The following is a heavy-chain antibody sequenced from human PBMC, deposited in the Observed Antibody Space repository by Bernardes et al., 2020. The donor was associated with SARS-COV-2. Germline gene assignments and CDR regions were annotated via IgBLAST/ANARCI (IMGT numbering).Heavy chain of an antibody. CDR2: IYYSGST. Sequence: SETLSLTCPVSGGSVSSVSYYWSWIRQPPGKGLEWIGYIYYSGSTNYNPSLKSRVTISVDTSKNQFSLKLSSVTAADTAVYYCAREPLGGVTMVRGLIKRYGMDVWGQGTTVTVSS. V-gene: IGHV4-61*01. CDR3: AREPLGGVTMVRGLIKRYGMDV. J-gene: IGHJ6*02. CDR1: GGSVSSVSYY. D-gene: IGHD3-10*01.